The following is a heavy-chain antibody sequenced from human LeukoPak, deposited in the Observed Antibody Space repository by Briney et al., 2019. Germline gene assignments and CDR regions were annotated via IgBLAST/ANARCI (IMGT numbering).Heavy chain of an antibody. J-gene: IGHJ5*02. CDR1: GFTFTDAW. CDR2: IKGKTEGGTT. Sequence: GGSLRLSCVASGFTFTDAWMSWVRQAPGKGLEWVGLIKGKTEGGTTDYAAPVKGRFTISRDDSRNTLYLQMNTLKTEDTAVYYCTAGAGWFDPWGQGTLVTVSS. V-gene: IGHV3-15*01. CDR3: TAGAGWFDP.